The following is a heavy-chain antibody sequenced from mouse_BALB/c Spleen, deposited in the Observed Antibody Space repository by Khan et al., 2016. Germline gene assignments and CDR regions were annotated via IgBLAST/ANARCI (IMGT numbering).Heavy chain of an antibody. V-gene: IGHV4-2*02. CDR1: GFDFSRYW. CDR2: ITTGSSTI. CDR3: TRRNYYAMDY. Sequence: EVKLLESGGGLVQPGGSLNLSCAASGFDFSRYWMSWARQAPGKGQEWIGEITTGSSTIKYTPSLKDKFIISRDNAKNTLYLQMSRVRSEDTALYYCTRRNYYAMDYWGQGTSVTVSS. J-gene: IGHJ4*01.